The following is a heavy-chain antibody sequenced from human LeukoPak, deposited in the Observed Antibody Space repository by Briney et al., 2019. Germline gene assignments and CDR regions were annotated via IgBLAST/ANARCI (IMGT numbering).Heavy chain of an antibody. J-gene: IGHJ3*02. V-gene: IGHV4-39*07. Sequence: PSETLSLTCTVSGGSISSSSYYWGWIRQPPGKGLEWIGYIYHSGSTYYNPSLKSRVTISVDRSKNQFSLKLSSVTAADTAVYYCARAGSYGEFDIWGQGTMVTVSS. CDR2: IYHSGST. CDR3: ARAGSYGEFDI. D-gene: IGHD5-18*01. CDR1: GGSISSSSYY.